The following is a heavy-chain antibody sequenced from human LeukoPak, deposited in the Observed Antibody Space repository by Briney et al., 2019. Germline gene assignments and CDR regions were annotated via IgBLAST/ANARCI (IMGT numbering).Heavy chain of an antibody. CDR2: ISYDGNNK. CDR1: GFTFSNYA. Sequence: TGGSLRLSCAVSGFTFSNYAMHWVRQAPGKGLEWVAFISYDGNNKYYADSVKGRFTISRDNSKNTLYLQMNSLRAEDTAVYFCANDAAQQQLSNLFYGMDVWGQGTTVTVSS. D-gene: IGHD6-13*01. V-gene: IGHV3-30-3*02. CDR3: ANDAAQQQLSNLFYGMDV. J-gene: IGHJ6*02.